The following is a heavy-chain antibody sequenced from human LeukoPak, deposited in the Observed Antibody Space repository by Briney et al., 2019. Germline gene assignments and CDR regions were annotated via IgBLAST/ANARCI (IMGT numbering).Heavy chain of an antibody. D-gene: IGHD2-2*01. CDR2: IHRSGSP. Sequence: TSETLSLTCTVSLDSTTSNFWSWVRQPPGKGLEWIGEIHRSGSPNYNPSLQSRVTISIDRSRNQIALELSSVTAADTAVYYCARDVPPNGVVEGAMFDCWGQGTPVTVSS. V-gene: IGHV4-4*02. J-gene: IGHJ4*02. CDR3: ARDVPPNGVVEGAMFDC. CDR1: LDSTTSNF.